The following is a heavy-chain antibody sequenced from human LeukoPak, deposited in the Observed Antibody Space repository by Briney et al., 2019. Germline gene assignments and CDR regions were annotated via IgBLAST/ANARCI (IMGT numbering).Heavy chain of an antibody. CDR2: ISGSGGGT. J-gene: IGHJ4*02. Sequence: GGSLRLSCAASGFTFSSYAMSWVRQAPGKGLEWVSAISGSGGGTYYADSVKGRFTISRDNSKNTLYLQMNSLRAEDTAVYYCAKSGSGAFEFDYWGQGTLVTVSS. CDR1: GFTFSSYA. CDR3: AKSGSGAFEFDY. D-gene: IGHD3-10*01. V-gene: IGHV3-23*01.